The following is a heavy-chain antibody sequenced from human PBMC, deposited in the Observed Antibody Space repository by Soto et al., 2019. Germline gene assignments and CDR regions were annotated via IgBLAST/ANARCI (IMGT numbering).Heavy chain of an antibody. CDR3: ARPKWVGAIGMDV. CDR2: ISSSSSTI. CDR1: GVTFSTFW. V-gene: IGHV3-48*01. J-gene: IGHJ6*02. D-gene: IGHD1-26*01. Sequence: GGSLRLSCEASGVTFSTFWMHWVRQAPGKGLEWVSYISSSSSTIYYADSVKGRFTISRDNAKNSLYLQMNSLRAEDTAVYYCARPKWVGAIGMDVWGQGTTVTVSS.